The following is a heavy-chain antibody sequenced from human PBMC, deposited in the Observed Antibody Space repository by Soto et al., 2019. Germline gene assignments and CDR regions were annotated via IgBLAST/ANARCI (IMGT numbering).Heavy chain of an antibody. V-gene: IGHV1-46*01. D-gene: IGHD3-10*01. CDR1: GYTFVNYY. J-gene: IGHJ4*02. CDR2: INPSGSGSGGST. Sequence: GASVKVSCKPSGYTFVNYYIHWVRQAPGQGLEWMGIINPSGSGSGGSTSYAQKFQGRVTMTRDTSASTAYMELSSLRSEDTAVYYCASCPQNCITSSPCCLFFDYWGQGTLVTVSS. CDR3: ASCPQNCITSSPCCLFFDY.